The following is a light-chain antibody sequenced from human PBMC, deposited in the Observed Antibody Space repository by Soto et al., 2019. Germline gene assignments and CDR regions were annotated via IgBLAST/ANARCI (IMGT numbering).Light chain of an antibody. V-gene: IGKV3-15*01. CDR2: DAS. CDR1: QSVTST. CDR3: QRYNNWPLT. J-gene: IGKJ4*01. Sequence: EIVMTQSPATVSVSPGERATLSCRASQSVTSTLAWYQQKPGQTPRLLIYDASTRATGIPARFSGSRSGPEFTLTINSLQSEDFAIYYCQRYNNWPLTFGGGTKVDIK.